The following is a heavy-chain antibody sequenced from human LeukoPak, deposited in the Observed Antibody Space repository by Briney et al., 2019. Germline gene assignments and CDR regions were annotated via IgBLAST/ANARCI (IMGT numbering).Heavy chain of an antibody. V-gene: IGHV3-7*01. CDR1: GFTFNSFF. D-gene: IGHD7-27*01. Sequence: PGGPLRLSCVASGFTFNSFFLNWVRLTPGRELEWLACISQDGSETFYMDSVRGRFTISRDNTKNSLYLQMDSLRAEDTAVYFCVRDLGHSRHYFEYWGQGALVTVSS. CDR3: VRDLGHSRHYFEY. J-gene: IGHJ4*02. CDR2: ISQDGSET.